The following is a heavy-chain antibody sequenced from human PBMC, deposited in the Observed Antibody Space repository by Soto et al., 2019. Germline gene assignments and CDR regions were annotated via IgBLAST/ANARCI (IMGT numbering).Heavy chain of an antibody. CDR3: AKDRLRVGVDAFDI. CDR1: GFTFSSYA. CDR2: ISGSDGST. Sequence: VGSLRLSGAASGFTFSSYAISWVRQAPGKGLKWVSAISGSDGSTYYADSVKGRFTISRDNSKNTLYLKMNSLRAEDTAVYYCAKDRLRVGVDAFDIWGQGTIVTVSS. V-gene: IGHV3-23*01. J-gene: IGHJ3*02. D-gene: IGHD2-8*01.